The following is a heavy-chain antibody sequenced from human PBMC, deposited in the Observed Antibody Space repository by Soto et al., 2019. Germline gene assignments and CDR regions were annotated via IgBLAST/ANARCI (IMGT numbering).Heavy chain of an antibody. CDR3: ARNRYGAYDFDS. Sequence: QLQLQESGPGLVRPSGTLSLTCTVSNGSMASSLWWSWVRQSPGKGLEWIGEVAQSGFTSYNPSLKSRLTISQDRSRNQFSLRLTSVTAADTAVYHCARNRYGAYDFDSWGQGTLVTVSS. V-gene: IGHV4-4*02. CDR1: NGSMASSLW. J-gene: IGHJ4*02. CDR2: VAQSGFT. D-gene: IGHD5-12*01.